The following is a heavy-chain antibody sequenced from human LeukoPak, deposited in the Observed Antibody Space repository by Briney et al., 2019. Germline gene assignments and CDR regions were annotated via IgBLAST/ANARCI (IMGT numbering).Heavy chain of an antibody. CDR1: GFTFSSYV. J-gene: IGHJ6*02. D-gene: IGHD4-17*01. Sequence: GRSLRLSCAASGFTFSSYVMHWVRQAPGKGLEWVALISYDGSNKDYTDSVKGRFTISRDNSKNTLYLQLNSLRAEDTAVYYCVWDYGDYVMDVWGLGTTVIVTS. CDR2: ISYDGSNK. CDR3: VWDYGDYVMDV. V-gene: IGHV3-30*03.